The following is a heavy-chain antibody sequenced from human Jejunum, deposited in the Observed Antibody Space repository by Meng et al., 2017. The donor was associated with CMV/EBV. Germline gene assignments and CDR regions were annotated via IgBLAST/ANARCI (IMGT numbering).Heavy chain of an antibody. V-gene: IGHV3-74*01. D-gene: IGHD2/OR15-2a*01. Sequence: LKISCAASGFTFSNYWMHWVRQAPGKGLVWVSRINSDGSSTTYADSVKGRLTISRDNAKNTLYLQMNSLRAEDTAVYYCAGGIGESWGQGALVTVSS. CDR1: GFTFSNYW. CDR3: AGGIGES. CDR2: INSDGSST. J-gene: IGHJ4*02.